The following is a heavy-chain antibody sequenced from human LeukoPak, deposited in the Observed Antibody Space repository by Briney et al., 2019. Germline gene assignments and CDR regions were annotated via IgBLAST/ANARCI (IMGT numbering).Heavy chain of an antibody. CDR3: ATDIRAGGDY. V-gene: IGHV3-48*01. CDR1: GFTFSNYS. Sequence: GGSLRLPCAASGFTFSNYSVNWVRQAPGKGLEWVSYISGSSSTMFYADSVKGRFTISRDNAKNSLYLQMNSLRGEDTAVYYCATDIRAGGDYWGQGTLVSVSS. CDR2: ISGSSSTM. D-gene: IGHD3-10*01. J-gene: IGHJ4*02.